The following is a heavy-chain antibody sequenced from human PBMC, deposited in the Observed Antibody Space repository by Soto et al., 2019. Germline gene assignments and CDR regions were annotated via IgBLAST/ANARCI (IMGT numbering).Heavy chain of an antibody. D-gene: IGHD3-10*01. CDR2: IYYSGST. CDR1: GGSVNSGDYY. CDR3: ARHVVRGIMRLDP. V-gene: IGHV4-61*08. Sequence: SETLSLTCTVSGGSVNSGDYYWSWIRQPPGKGLEWIGYIYYSGSTNYSPSLKSRVTISVDTSKNQFSLNLSSVTAADTAVYYCARHVVRGIMRLDPWGQGSLVPVSS. J-gene: IGHJ5*02.